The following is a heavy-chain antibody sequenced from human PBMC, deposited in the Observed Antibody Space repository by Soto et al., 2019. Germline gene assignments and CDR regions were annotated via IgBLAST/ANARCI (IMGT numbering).Heavy chain of an antibody. CDR3: ARGVIKLAGGAFDI. V-gene: IGHV3-33*01. Sequence: QVQLVESGGGVVQPGRSLRLSCAASGFTFRSSVVHWVRQAPGKGLEWVAVISSDETNEDYADSVKGRFTISRDNSRNTLYLQMNSLRVEDTAVYYCARGVIKLAGGAFDIWGQGTMVTVSS. D-gene: IGHD3-16*01. CDR2: ISSDETNE. J-gene: IGHJ3*02. CDR1: GFTFRSSV.